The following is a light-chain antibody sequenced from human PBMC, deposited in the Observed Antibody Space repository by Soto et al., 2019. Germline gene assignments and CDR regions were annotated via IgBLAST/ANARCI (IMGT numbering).Light chain of an antibody. J-gene: IGLJ2*01. Sequence: QLVLTQSPSGSASLGASVKLTCTLSRGHSRYSIAWHQHQPEKGPRYVMSLGYDGSNFKGDGIPDRFSGSSSGTERYLTISSLQSEDEADYYCQTWDTGVRVFGGGTKLTVL. CDR1: RGHSRYS. V-gene: IGLV4-69*01. CDR2: LGYDGSN. CDR3: QTWDTGVRV.